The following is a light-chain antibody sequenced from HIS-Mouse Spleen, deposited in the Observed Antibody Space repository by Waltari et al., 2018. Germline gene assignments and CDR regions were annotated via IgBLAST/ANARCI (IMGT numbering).Light chain of an antibody. CDR2: DDS. CDR1: NIGSKS. Sequence: SYVLTQPPSVSVAPGQTARITCGGNNIGSKSVHWYQQKPGQAPGLVVYDDSDRPSGSPERFAGSNSGNTATLTISRVEAGDEADYYCQVWDSSSDHPVVFGGGTKLTVL. CDR3: QVWDSSSDHPVV. J-gene: IGLJ2*01. V-gene: IGLV3-21*02.